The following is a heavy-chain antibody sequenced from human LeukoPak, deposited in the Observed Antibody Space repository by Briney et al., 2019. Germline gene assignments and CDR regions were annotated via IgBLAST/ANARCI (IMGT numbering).Heavy chain of an antibody. CDR3: ARGEIGIVAFDI. D-gene: IGHD1-14*01. V-gene: IGHV1-69*13. CDR1: GGTFSSYA. J-gene: IGHJ3*02. CDR2: IIPIFGTA. Sequence: GASAKVSCKASGGTFSSYAISWVRQAPGQGLEWMGGIIPIFGTANYAQKFQGRVTITADESTSTAYMELSSLRSEDTAVYYCARGEIGIVAFDIWGQGTMVTVSS.